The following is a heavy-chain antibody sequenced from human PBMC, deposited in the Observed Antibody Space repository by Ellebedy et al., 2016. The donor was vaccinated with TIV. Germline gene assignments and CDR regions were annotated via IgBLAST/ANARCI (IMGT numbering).Heavy chain of an antibody. CDR3: ARGWGDGYNYVLPYFDY. CDR2: IYYSGST. V-gene: IGHV4-59*12. D-gene: IGHD5-24*01. CDR1: GGSISSYY. J-gene: IGHJ4*02. Sequence: SETLSLTXTVSGGSISSYYWSWIRQPPGKGLEWIGYIYYSGSTNYNPSLKSRVTISVDRSKNQFSLKLSSVTAADTAVYYCARGWGDGYNYVLPYFDYWGQGTLVTVSS.